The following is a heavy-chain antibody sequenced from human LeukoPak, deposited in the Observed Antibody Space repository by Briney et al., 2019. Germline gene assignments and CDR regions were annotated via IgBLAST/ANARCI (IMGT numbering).Heavy chain of an antibody. J-gene: IGHJ4*02. CDR1: GFTFSSYS. Sequence: GGSLRPSCAASGFTFSSYSMNWVRQAPGKGLEWVSYISSSSSTIYYADSVEGRFTISRDNAKNSLYLQMNSLRAEDTAVYYCGVDFDYWGQGTLVTVSS. CDR3: GVDFDY. V-gene: IGHV3-48*04. CDR2: ISSSSSTI. D-gene: IGHD5/OR15-5a*01.